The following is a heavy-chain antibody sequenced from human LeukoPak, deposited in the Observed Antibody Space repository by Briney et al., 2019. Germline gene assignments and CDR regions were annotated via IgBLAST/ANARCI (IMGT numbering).Heavy chain of an antibody. V-gene: IGHV3-11*01. CDR3: ARHSSSSDYFDY. CDR2: ISSSGSTI. Sequence: GGSLRLSCAASGFTFSDYYMSWIRQAPGKGLEWVSYISSSGSTIYYADSVKGRSTISRDNAKNSLYLQMNSLRAEDTAVYYCARHSSSSDYFDYWGQGTLVTVSS. CDR1: GFTFSDYY. D-gene: IGHD6-6*01. J-gene: IGHJ4*02.